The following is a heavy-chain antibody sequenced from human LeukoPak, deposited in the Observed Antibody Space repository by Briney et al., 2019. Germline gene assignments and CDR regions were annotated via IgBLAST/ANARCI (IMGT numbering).Heavy chain of an antibody. CDR1: GFTVGSNY. D-gene: IGHD2-8*01. CDR2: YGDDYT. Sequence: GGSLRLSCAASGFTVGSNYMTWVRQAPGKGLEWVALYGDDYTFYADSVEGRFTVSRDRSKNTVYLRLNSLRPEDTAVYYCAKQSYARSLGEGGPGTLVSVSS. V-gene: IGHV3-53*01. CDR3: AKQSYARSLGE. J-gene: IGHJ4*02.